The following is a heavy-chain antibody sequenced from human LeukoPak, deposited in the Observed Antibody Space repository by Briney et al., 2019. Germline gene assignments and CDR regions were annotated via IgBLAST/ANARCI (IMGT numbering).Heavy chain of an antibody. CDR2: IYHSGNT. J-gene: IGHJ3*01. Sequence: PSETLSLTCTVSGGSINNRAYYWSRIRQHPGKGLEWIGNIYHSGNTYYNPSLKSRLTISVDTSKNQFSLRLSSVTAADTAVYFCARRSLNAFDFWGQGTMVTVSS. V-gene: IGHV4-31*03. CDR1: GGSINNRAYY. CDR3: ARRSLNAFDF. D-gene: IGHD1-26*01.